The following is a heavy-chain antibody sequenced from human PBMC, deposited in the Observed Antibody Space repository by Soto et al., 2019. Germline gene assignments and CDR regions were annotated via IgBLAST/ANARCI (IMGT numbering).Heavy chain of an antibody. CDR2: ISSSSSYI. CDR1: GFPFSSYS. CDR3: ARATEATIGDTDY. V-gene: IGHV3-21*01. D-gene: IGHD5-12*01. Sequence: PGGSLRLSCAASGFPFSSYSMNWVRQAPGKGLEWVSSISSSSSYIYYAGSVKGRFTISRDNAKNSLYLQMNSLRVEDTAVYYCARATEATIGDTDYWGQGTLVTVSS. J-gene: IGHJ4*02.